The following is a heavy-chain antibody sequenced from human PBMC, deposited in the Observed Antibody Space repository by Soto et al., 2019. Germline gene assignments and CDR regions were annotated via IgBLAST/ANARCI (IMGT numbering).Heavy chain of an antibody. CDR3: ARLVVVSPVANA. J-gene: IGHJ5*02. V-gene: IGHV4-39*01. D-gene: IGHD2-15*01. CDR2: VFYNGTT. Sequence: PSYALYLTCTVAGGSSNTNNYYWGWVRQPPGKGLEWIGSVFYNGTTYYSPSLKSRVTISLAPSRTQFSLKLESVTAADTAVYFCARLVVVSPVANAWGQGTLVTVSS. CDR1: GGSSNTNNYY.